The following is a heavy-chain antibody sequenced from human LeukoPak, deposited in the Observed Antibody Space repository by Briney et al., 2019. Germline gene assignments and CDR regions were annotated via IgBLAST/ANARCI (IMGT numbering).Heavy chain of an antibody. D-gene: IGHD6-13*01. CDR2: IKQDGSEK. CDR3: ARTRGGHPGIAAYFDY. Sequence: GGSLRLSCAASGFTFSSYWMSWVRHAGGKGGEGVANIKQDGSEKYFVASVKGRFIISRDNAKNSLYLQMNSLRAEDTAVYYCARTRGGHPGIAAYFDYWGQGTLVTVSS. J-gene: IGHJ4*02. CDR1: GFTFSSYW. V-gene: IGHV3-7*01.